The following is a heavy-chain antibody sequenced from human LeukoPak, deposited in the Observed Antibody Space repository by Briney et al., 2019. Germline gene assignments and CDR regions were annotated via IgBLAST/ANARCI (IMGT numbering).Heavy chain of an antibody. J-gene: IGHJ5*02. Sequence: GGSLRLSCAASGFTFSDYAMSWVRQAPGKGLEWVSAISGNGGRTYYANSVEGRFTISRDNPKNTLYLQMNSLRVGDTALYYCAKNQFNPLRPAWGQGTLVTVSS. CDR3: AKNQFNPLRPA. D-gene: IGHD2-8*01. CDR2: ISGNGGRT. CDR1: GFTFSDYA. V-gene: IGHV3-23*01.